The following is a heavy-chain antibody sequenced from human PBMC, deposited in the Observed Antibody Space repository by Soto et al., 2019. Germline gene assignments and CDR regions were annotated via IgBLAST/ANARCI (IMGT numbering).Heavy chain of an antibody. CDR1: GYTLTELS. D-gene: IGHD1-26*01. CDR3: ATLVGATFAFDI. V-gene: IGHV1-24*01. CDR2: FDPEDGET. Sequence: GASVKVSCKVSGYTLTELSMHWVRQAPGKGLEWMGGFDPEDGETIYAQKFRGRVTMTEDTSTDTAYMELSSLRSEDTAVYYCATLVGATFAFDIWGQGTMVTVSS. J-gene: IGHJ3*02.